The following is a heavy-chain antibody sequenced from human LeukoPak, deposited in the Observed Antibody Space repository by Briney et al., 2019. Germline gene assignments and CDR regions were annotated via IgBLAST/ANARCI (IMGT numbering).Heavy chain of an antibody. D-gene: IGHD6-19*01. J-gene: IGHJ5*02. Sequence: PSETLSLTCAVSGYSISSGYYWGWIRPPPGKGLEWIGSIYHSGSTYYNPSLKSRVTISVDTSKNQFSLKLSSVTAADTAVYYCARRQWLISREMDWFDPWGQGTLVTVSS. V-gene: IGHV4-38-2*01. CDR3: ARRQWLISREMDWFDP. CDR2: IYHSGST. CDR1: GYSISSGYY.